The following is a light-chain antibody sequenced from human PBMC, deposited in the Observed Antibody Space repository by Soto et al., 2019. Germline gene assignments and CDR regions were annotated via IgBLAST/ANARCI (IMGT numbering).Light chain of an antibody. CDR2: TNN. J-gene: IGLJ1*01. CDR3: ATWDDSLSAYV. CDR1: SFNIGNNL. Sequence: QSVLTQPPSASGTPGQRVTISCSGSSFNIGNNLVSWYQQLPGAAPKLLIHTNNQRPSGVPDRFSGSKSGSSASLAISGLQSEDEADYCCATWDDSLSAYVFGSGTKVTVL. V-gene: IGLV1-44*01.